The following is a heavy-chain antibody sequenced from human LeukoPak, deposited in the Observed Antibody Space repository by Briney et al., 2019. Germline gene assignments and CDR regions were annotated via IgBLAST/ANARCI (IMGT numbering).Heavy chain of an antibody. CDR1: GFTFSSYW. V-gene: IGHV3-74*01. J-gene: IGHJ3*02. Sequence: GESLKISCAASGFTFSSYWMHWVRQAPGKGLVWVSRINSDGSSTSYADSVKGRFTISRDNAKNTLYLQMNSLRAEDTAVYYCAREKTYYDFWSGSDAFDIWGQGTMVTVSS. CDR3: AREKTYYDFWSGSDAFDI. D-gene: IGHD3-3*01. CDR2: INSDGSST.